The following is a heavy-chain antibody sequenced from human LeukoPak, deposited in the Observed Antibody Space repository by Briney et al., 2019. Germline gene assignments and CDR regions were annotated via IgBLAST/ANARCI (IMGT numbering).Heavy chain of an antibody. CDR3: ARLLQDGYNSFDY. Sequence: PGGSLRLSCAASGFTFSSYAMHWVRQAPGKGLECVSAISSNGGSTYYANSVKGRFTISRDNSKNTLYLQMGSLRAEDMAVYYCARLLQDGYNSFDYWGQGTLVTVSS. V-gene: IGHV3-64*01. CDR2: ISSNGGST. D-gene: IGHD5-24*01. J-gene: IGHJ4*02. CDR1: GFTFSSYA.